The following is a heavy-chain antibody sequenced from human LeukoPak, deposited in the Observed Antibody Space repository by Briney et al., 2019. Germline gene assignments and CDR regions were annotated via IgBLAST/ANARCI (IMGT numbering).Heavy chain of an antibody. D-gene: IGHD1-26*01. CDR1: GASVSGSNYY. V-gene: IGHV4-39*01. Sequence: SETLSLTCAVSGASVSGSNYYWGWIRQPPGKGLEWIGNIYSSGSTYYNASLQSRVTISIDTSKNQFSLRLDSVTAADTAMYYCAKSGGYGLIDYWGQGTRVTVSS. CDR2: IYSSGST. J-gene: IGHJ4*02. CDR3: AKSGGYGLIDY.